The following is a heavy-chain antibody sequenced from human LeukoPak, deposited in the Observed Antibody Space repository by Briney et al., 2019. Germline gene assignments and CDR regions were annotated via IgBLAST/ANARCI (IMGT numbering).Heavy chain of an antibody. CDR1: GYSISSGYY. V-gene: IGHV4-38-2*02. Sequence: SETLSLTCTVSGYSISSGYYWGWIRQPPGKGLEWIGSIYHGGSTYYNPSLKSRVTISVDTSKNQFSLNLSSVTAADTAVYYCAKQVSGQWLTPDSGWGQGTLVTVSS. CDR3: AKQVSGQWLTPDSG. J-gene: IGHJ4*02. D-gene: IGHD6-19*01. CDR2: IYHGGST.